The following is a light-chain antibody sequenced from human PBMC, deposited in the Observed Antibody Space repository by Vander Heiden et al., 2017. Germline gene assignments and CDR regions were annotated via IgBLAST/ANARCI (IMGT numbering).Light chain of an antibody. CDR3: QQSDYAPPLT. Sequence: DIQMTQSPSSLSASVGDRVTITCRASESIDNFLNWYQQKPGRAPKLLIYAASTLQSGVPSRFSGSGCGTDFTLTISGRRPEDFAIYYCQQSDYAPPLTFGPGTKVEIK. V-gene: IGKV1-39*01. J-gene: IGKJ2*01. CDR2: AAS. CDR1: ESIDNF.